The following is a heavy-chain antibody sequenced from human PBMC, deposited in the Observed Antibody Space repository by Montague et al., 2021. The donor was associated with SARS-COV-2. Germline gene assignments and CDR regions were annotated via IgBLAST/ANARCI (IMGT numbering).Heavy chain of an antibody. CDR2: IYYSGST. V-gene: IGHV4-59*02. D-gene: IGHD3-3*01. Sequence: SETLSLTCTVSGGSVSSYYWSWIRQSPGKGLRWLGYIYYSGSTDYNPSLKSRVTMSVDTSKNQLSLGLNSVTTADTAVYFRARAGGFYDYWSGYSSSAGFFDPWGQGILVTVSS. CDR1: GGSVSSYY. J-gene: IGHJ5*02. CDR3: ARAGGFYDYWSGYSSSAGFFDP.